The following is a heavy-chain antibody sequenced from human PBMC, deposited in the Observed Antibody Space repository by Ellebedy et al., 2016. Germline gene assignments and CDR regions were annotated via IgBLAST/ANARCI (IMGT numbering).Heavy chain of an antibody. Sequence: GESLKISXAASQFMLQFYHIHWVRQAPGKGLEWVAFVKDDGSEKFYADSVKGRFTVSRDNFKKTLFLQMNSLRHDDTGIYYCARDESAYYGGALDVWGQGRVITVSS. D-gene: IGHD3-3*01. CDR3: ARDESAYYGGALDV. CDR1: QFMLQFYH. CDR2: VKDDGSEK. J-gene: IGHJ3*01. V-gene: IGHV3-30*04.